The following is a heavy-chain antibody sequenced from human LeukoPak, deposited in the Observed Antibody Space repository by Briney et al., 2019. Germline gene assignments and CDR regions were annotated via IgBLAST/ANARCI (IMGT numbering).Heavy chain of an antibody. J-gene: IGHJ4*01. CDR1: RYSINSGYY. D-gene: IGHD3/OR15-3a*01. CDR2: IYHSGST. CDR3: ARDDLSPAFGY. V-gene: IGHV4-38-2*02. Sequence: SETLSLTCTVSRYSINSGYYWGWIRQPPGKGLEWIGNIYHSGSTYYNPSLKSRVSISVDTSKNQFSLKLLSVTSTDTAVYYCARDDLSPAFGYWGHGIPVTVSS.